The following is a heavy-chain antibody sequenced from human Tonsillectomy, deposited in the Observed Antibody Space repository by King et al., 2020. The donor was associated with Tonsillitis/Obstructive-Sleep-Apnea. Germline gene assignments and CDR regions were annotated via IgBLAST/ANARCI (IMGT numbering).Heavy chain of an antibody. CDR1: GFTFSNAW. V-gene: IGHV3-15*01. J-gene: IGHJ4*02. D-gene: IGHD3-3*01. Sequence: VQLVESGGGLVKPGGSLRLSCAASGFTFSNAWMSWVRQAPGKGLEWGGRIKSKTDGGTTDYAAPVKGRFTISRDDSKNTLYLQMNSLKTEDTAVYYCTTDTYDCWSGYYYFDYWGQGTLVTVSS. CDR3: TTDTYDCWSGYYYFDY. CDR2: IKSKTDGGTT.